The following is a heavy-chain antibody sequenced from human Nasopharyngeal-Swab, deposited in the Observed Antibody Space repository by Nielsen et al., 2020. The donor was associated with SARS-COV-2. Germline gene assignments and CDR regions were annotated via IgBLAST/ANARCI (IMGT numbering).Heavy chain of an antibody. D-gene: IGHD1-26*01. Sequence: WVRQAPGQGLEWMGIINPSGGSTSYAQKFQGRVTMTRDTSTSTAYMELRSLRSDDTAVYYCAREVGFEGWFDPWGQGTLVTVSS. V-gene: IGHV1-46*01. CDR3: AREVGFEGWFDP. J-gene: IGHJ5*02. CDR2: INPSGGST.